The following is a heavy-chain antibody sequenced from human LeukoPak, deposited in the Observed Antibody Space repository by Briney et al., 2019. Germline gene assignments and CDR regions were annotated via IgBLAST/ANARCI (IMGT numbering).Heavy chain of an antibody. J-gene: IGHJ4*02. D-gene: IGHD6-6*01. Sequence: SGTLSLTCAVSGGSISSSNWWCWVRQPPGKGLEWIGEIYYSGSTNYNPSLKSRVTISLDKSKNQFSLKLSSVTAADTAVYYCARIPYASSSGGVYWGQGTLVTVSS. CDR3: ARIPYASSSGGVY. CDR1: GGSISSSNW. CDR2: IYYSGST. V-gene: IGHV4-4*02.